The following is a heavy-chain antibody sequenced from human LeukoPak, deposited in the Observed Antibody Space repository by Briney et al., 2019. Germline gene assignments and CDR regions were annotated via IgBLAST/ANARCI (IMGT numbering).Heavy chain of an antibody. CDR2: FRTKGNTYTT. CDR1: GFTFSDHF. D-gene: IGHD3-3*01. J-gene: IGHJ4*02. CDR3: ARVSFDDDFRSGSYYFDY. V-gene: IGHV3-72*01. Sequence: GGSLRLSCAASGFTFSDHFLDWVRQAPGKGLEWVGRFRTKGNTYTTDYTATVKSRFTISRDDSRHSMYLQMHSMQTDDTDVYYCARVSFDDDFRSGSYYFDYWGQGTLVTVSS.